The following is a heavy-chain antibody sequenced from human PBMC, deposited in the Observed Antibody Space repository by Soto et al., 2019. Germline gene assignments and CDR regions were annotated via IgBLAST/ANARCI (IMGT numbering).Heavy chain of an antibody. CDR3: TLSSGWFQKPQFAY. CDR1: GFTFSNAW. CDR2: IKSKTDGGTT. V-gene: IGHV3-15*01. J-gene: IGHJ4*02. D-gene: IGHD6-19*01. Sequence: GGSLRLSCAASGFTFSNAWMSWVRQAPGKGLEWVRRIKSKTDGGTTDYAAPVKGRFTISRDDSKNTLYLQMNSLKTEDTAVYYCTLSSGWFQKPQFAYWGQGTLVTVSS.